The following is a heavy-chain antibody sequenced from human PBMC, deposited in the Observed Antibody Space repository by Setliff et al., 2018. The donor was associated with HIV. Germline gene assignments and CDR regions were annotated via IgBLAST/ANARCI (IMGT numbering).Heavy chain of an antibody. CDR2: ISTYNGNT. Sequence: ASVKVSCKASGYTFISYGISWVRQAPGQGLEWMGWISTYNGNTNYAQKFQGRFTVSRDNTRNSLHLQMNNLRVEDTAVYFCAKDRGSGWYGDYFDYWGQGTLVTVSS. J-gene: IGHJ4*02. D-gene: IGHD6-19*01. V-gene: IGHV1-18*01. CDR3: AKDRGSGWYGDYFDY. CDR1: GYTFISYG.